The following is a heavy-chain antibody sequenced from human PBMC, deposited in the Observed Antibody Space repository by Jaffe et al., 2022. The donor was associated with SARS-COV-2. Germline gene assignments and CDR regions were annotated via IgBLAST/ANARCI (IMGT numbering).Heavy chain of an antibody. J-gene: IGHJ4*02. CDR3: ARDARDGYRGSYFDY. CDR1: GFTFSSYW. CDR2: INSDGSST. D-gene: IGHD3-16*01. Sequence: EVQLVESGGGLVQPGGSLRLSCAASGFTFSSYWMHWVRQAPGKGLVWVSRINSDGSSTSYADSVKGRFTISRDNAKNTLYLQMNSLRAEDTAVYYCARDARDGYRGSYFDYWGQGTLVTVSS. V-gene: IGHV3-74*01.